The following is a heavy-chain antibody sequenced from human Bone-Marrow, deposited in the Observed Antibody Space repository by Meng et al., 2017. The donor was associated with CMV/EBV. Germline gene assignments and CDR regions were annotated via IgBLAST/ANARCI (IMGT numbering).Heavy chain of an antibody. CDR1: GFTFISYS. Sequence: GESLKISCAASGFTFISYSMTWVRQTPGKGLEWVASIKKDGSEKYYVDSVKGRFTISRDNAETLLYLQMNSLRAEDKAIYYCARVLRVPASTKMLLDYWGQGTLVTVSS. CDR3: ARVLRVPASTKMLLDY. V-gene: IGHV3-7*01. D-gene: IGHD2-2*01. CDR2: IKKDGSEK. J-gene: IGHJ4*02.